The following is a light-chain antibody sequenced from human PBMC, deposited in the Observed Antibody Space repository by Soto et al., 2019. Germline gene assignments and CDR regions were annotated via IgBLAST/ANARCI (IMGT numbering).Light chain of an antibody. CDR1: SSDVGGYNY. Sequence: QSALTQPASVSGSPGQSITISCTGTSSDVGGYNYVSWYQQHPGKAPKLIIYEVSNRPSGVSNRFSGSKSRNTASLTISGLQAEDEADYYCNSYTSKSTGVFGTGTKVTVL. CDR2: EVS. V-gene: IGLV2-14*01. CDR3: NSYTSKSTGV. J-gene: IGLJ1*01.